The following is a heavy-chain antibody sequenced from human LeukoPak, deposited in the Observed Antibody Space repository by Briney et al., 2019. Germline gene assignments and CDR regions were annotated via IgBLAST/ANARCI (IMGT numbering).Heavy chain of an antibody. J-gene: IGHJ3*02. Sequence: SVKVSCKASGGTFSSYAISWVRQAPGQGLEWMGGIIPIFGTANYAQKFQGRVTITADESTSTAYMELSSLRSEDTAVYYCARTRPKYYDFWSGPSSDAFDTWGQGTMVTVSS. CDR1: GGTFSSYA. D-gene: IGHD3-3*01. CDR2: IIPIFGTA. V-gene: IGHV1-69*13. CDR3: ARTRPKYYDFWSGPSSDAFDT.